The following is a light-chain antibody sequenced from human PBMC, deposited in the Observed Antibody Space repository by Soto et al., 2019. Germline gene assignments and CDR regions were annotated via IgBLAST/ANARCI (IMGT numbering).Light chain of an antibody. Sequence: QAVVTQEPSLTVSPGGTVTLTCASSTGPVTNGHYPYWFQQKPGQAPRTLIYDTSNKHSWTPARFSGSLLGGKPVLTLSGAQPEDEAAYFCLISFGGARRVFGGGTKVTVL. CDR3: LISFGGARRV. V-gene: IGLV7-46*01. CDR1: TGPVTNGHY. J-gene: IGLJ2*01. CDR2: DTS.